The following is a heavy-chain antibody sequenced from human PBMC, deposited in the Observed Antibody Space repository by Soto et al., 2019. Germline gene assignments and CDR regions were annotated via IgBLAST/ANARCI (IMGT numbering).Heavy chain of an antibody. D-gene: IGHD5-12*01. CDR3: ARGRAGYGGNLDY. Sequence: EVQLVESGGGLVQPGGSLRLSCAASGFTFSYNSMNWVRQAPGKGLEWVSYINSGSSSIYYGDSVKGRFTISRDNAKNSLYLQMNSLRDEDTAVYFCARGRAGYGGNLDYWGQGTLVNVSS. J-gene: IGHJ4*02. V-gene: IGHV3-48*02. CDR2: INSGSSSI. CDR1: GFTFSYNS.